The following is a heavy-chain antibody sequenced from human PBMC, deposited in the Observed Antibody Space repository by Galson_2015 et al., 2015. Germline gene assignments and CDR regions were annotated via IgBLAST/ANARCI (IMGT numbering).Heavy chain of an antibody. D-gene: IGHD3-10*01. Sequence: QSGAEVKKPGESLRISCKGSGSSFTSYWISWVRQMPGKGLEWMGRIDPSDSYTNYSPSFQGHVTISADKSISTAYLQWSSLKASDTAMYYCARHRYYGSGSYTGGDYYYGMDVWGQGTTVTVSS. V-gene: IGHV5-10-1*01. CDR3: ARHRYYGSGSYTGGDYYYGMDV. CDR2: IDPSDSYT. J-gene: IGHJ6*02. CDR1: GSSFTSYW.